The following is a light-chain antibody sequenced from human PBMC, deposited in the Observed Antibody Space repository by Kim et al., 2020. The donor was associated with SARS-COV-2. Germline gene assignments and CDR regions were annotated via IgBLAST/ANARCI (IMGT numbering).Light chain of an antibody. CDR2: AAS. J-gene: IGKJ4*01. Sequence: ASVGDRVTIPCRPSQSIRNYLNWYQHTPGKAPKLLIYAASSLQSGVPSRFSGSGSGTAFTLTINNLQPEDFATYYCQQGYSSPLTFGGGTKVDIK. CDR1: QSIRNY. CDR3: QQGYSSPLT. V-gene: IGKV1-39*01.